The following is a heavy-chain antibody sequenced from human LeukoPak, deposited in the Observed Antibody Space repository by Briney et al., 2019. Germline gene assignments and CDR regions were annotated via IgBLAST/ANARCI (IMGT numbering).Heavy chain of an antibody. D-gene: IGHD2-15*01. CDR2: INTITGNP. CDR3: ARDTYCTGGRCYSRVGY. V-gene: IGHV7-4-1*02. CDR1: GYTFTNYP. J-gene: IGHJ4*02. Sequence: GASVKVSCKASGYTFTNYPMNWVRQAPGQGLEWMGWINTITGNPTYAQGFSERFVFSWDTSVTTAYLQINSLKPADTAVYFCARDTYCTGGRCYSRVGYWGQETVVAVSS.